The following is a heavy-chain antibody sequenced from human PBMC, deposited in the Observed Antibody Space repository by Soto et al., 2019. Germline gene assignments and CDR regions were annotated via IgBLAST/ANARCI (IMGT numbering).Heavy chain of an antibody. D-gene: IGHD3-3*01. CDR3: ARTLGHDFWSGYYLAY. Sequence: ASVKVSCKASGYTFTSYGISWVRQAPGQGLEWMGWISAYNGNTNYAQKLQGRVTMTTDTSTSTAYMELRSLRSDDTAVYYCARTLGHDFWSGYYLAYWGQGTLVTVSS. CDR1: GYTFTSYG. J-gene: IGHJ4*02. CDR2: ISAYNGNT. V-gene: IGHV1-18*04.